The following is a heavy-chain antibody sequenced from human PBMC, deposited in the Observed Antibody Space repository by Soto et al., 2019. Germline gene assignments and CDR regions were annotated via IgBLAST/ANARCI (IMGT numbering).Heavy chain of an antibody. CDR2: ISSNGENT. V-gene: IGHV3-23*01. Sequence: GGSLRLSCAASGFTSDYHAMNWVRQAPGKGLEWVSTISSNGENTHYADSVKGRFIISSDNSSNTVDLQMNSLRVEDTAVYYCLPWLSAHFDSWGQGALVTVS. CDR3: LPWLSAHFDS. J-gene: IGHJ4*02. CDR1: GFTSDYHA. D-gene: IGHD5-12*01.